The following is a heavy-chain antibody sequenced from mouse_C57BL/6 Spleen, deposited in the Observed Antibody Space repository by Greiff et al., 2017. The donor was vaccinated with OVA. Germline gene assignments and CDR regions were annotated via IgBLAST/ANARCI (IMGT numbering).Heavy chain of an antibody. V-gene: IGHV1-54*01. D-gene: IGHD3-2*02. CDR3: ARREAGVYFDY. CDR2: INPGSGGT. J-gene: IGHJ2*01. Sequence: QVQLQQSGAELVRPGTSVKVSCKASGYAFTNYLIEWVKQRPGQGLEWIGVINPGSGGTNYNEKFKGKATLTADKSSSTAYMQLSSLTSEDSAVYFCARREAGVYFDYWGQGTTLTVSS. CDR1: GYAFTNYL.